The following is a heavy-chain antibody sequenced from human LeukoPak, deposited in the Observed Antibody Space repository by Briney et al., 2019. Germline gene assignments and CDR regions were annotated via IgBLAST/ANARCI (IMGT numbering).Heavy chain of an antibody. J-gene: IGHJ4*02. CDR2: ISGSGGST. CDR3: AKDEDGYYYDSSGYYPLPDY. V-gene: IGHV3-23*01. CDR1: GFTFSSYA. D-gene: IGHD3-22*01. Sequence: GGSLRLSCAGSGFTFSSYAMSWVRQAPGKGLEWVSAISGSGGSTYYADSVKGRFTISRDNSKNTLYLQMNSLRAEDTAVYYCAKDEDGYYYDSSGYYPLPDYWGQGTLVTVSS.